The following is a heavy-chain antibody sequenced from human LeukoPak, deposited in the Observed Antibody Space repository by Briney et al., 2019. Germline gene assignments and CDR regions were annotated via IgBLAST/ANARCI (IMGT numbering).Heavy chain of an antibody. CDR2: IYYGGST. CDR1: GGSISSGGYF. Sequence: SETLSLTCTVSGGSISSGGYFWSWLRQHPGKGLEWIGYIYYGGSTYYNPSLKSRLTMSVDTSENQFSLRLTSVTAADTAVYYCARGTYSSGWSLGFDPWGQGTLVTVSS. CDR3: ARGTYSSGWSLGFDP. J-gene: IGHJ5*02. V-gene: IGHV4-31*03. D-gene: IGHD6-19*01.